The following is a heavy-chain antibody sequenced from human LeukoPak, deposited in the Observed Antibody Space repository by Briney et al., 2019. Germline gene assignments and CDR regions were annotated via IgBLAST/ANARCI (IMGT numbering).Heavy chain of an antibody. CDR3: ARDMRVVRFDY. CDR2: ISSSSSTI. CDR1: GFTFSSYS. Sequence: AGGSLRLSCAASGFTFSSYSMNWVRQAPGKGLEWVSYISSSSSTIYYADSVKGRFTISRDNAKNSLYLQMNSLRAEDTAVYYCARDMRVVRFDYWGQGTLVTVSS. V-gene: IGHV3-48*01. D-gene: IGHD3-3*01. J-gene: IGHJ4*02.